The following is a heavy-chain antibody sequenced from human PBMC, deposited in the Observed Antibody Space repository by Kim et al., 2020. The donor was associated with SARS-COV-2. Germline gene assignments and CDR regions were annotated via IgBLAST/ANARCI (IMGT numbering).Heavy chain of an antibody. D-gene: IGHD6-13*01. Sequence: SGTANARPSLKTRVTMSIESSKNQFSLKLTSVTAADSAVYYCARESAGLDYWGQGTLVTVSS. CDR3: ARESAGLDY. V-gene: IGHV4-4*07. CDR2: SGTA. J-gene: IGHJ4*02.